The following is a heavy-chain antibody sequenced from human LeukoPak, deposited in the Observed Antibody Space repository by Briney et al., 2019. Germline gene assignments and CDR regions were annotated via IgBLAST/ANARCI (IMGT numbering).Heavy chain of an antibody. CDR1: GGSFSSYA. D-gene: IGHD2-21*01. CDR3: SGLFHHDYYCYRVV. CDR2: SIPIFGTA. V-gene: IGHV1-69*01. Sequence: SETVSCKGSGGSFSSYAISWVRQAPGQGLESVGGSIPIFGTASYAQKFQRRVTITADESTSTAYMELSSLRPGDTAVCYSSGLFHHDYYCYRVVWRKGTTVTVCS. J-gene: IGHJ6*03.